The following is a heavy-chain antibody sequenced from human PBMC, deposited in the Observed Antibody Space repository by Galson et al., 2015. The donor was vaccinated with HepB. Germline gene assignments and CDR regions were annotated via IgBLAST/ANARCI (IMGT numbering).Heavy chain of an antibody. CDR2: ISSSSSTM. CDR1: GFTFSTYS. V-gene: IGHV3-48*01. D-gene: IGHD6-19*01. CDR3: WSGGWYSVDY. J-gene: IGHJ4*02. Sequence: SLRLSCAASGFTFSTYSMNWVRQAPGKGLEWISYISSSSSTMYYADSVKGRFTISRDNAKNSLYLQMNSLRAEDTAVYYCWSGGWYSVDYWGREPWSPSPQ.